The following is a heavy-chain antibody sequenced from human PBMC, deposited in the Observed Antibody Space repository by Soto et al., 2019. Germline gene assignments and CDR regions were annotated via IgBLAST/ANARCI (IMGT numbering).Heavy chain of an antibody. J-gene: IGHJ5*02. V-gene: IGHV1-18*01. CDR1: GYTFTSYD. D-gene: IGHD3-10*01. CDR2: ISAYNGNT. Sequence: ASVKVSCKASGYTFTSYDIRWVRQAPGQGLEWMEWISAYNGNTNYAQKLQDRVTMTTDASTSTAYMELRSLRSDDTAVYYCAREGGTMGAGWFDPWGQGTLVTVS. CDR3: AREGGTMGAGWFDP.